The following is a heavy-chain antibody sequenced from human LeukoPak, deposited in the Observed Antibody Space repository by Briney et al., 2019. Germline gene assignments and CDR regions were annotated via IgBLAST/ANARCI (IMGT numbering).Heavy chain of an antibody. CDR3: ERPQKVYQWLALMDV. Sequence: GGSLRLSCAASGFTFSSYSMNWVRQAPGKGLEWVSSISSSSSYIYYADSVKGRFTISRDNAKNSLYLQMNSLRAEDTAVYYCERPQKVYQWLALMDVWGQGTTVTVSS. CDR2: ISSSSSYI. CDR1: GFTFSSYS. V-gene: IGHV3-21*01. D-gene: IGHD6-19*01. J-gene: IGHJ6*02.